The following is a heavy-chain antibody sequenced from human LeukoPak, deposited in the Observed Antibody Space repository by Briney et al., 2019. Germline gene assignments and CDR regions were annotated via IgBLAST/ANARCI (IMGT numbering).Heavy chain of an antibody. Sequence: SETLSLTCTVSGGSISSSSYYWGWIRQPPGKGLEWIGSLYYSGSTYYNPSLESRVIISVDTSKNQFSLRLSSVTAADTALYYCATHGYCSATSCYVWGQGTLVTVSS. CDR3: ATHGYCSATSCYV. V-gene: IGHV4-39*01. CDR1: GGSISSSSYY. J-gene: IGHJ4*02. CDR2: LYYSGST. D-gene: IGHD2-2*01.